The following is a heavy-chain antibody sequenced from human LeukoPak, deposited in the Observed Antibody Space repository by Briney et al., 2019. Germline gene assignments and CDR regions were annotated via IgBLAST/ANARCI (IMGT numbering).Heavy chain of an antibody. CDR1: GFTFSSYS. D-gene: IGHD4-17*01. J-gene: IGHJ4*02. CDR3: ARDDSTDYGFDY. Sequence: GGSLRLSCAASGFTFSSYSMNWVRQAPGKGLEWVSSISSSSSYIYYADSVKGRFTISRDNAKNSLYLQMNSLRAEDTAVYYCARDDSTDYGFDYWGQGTLVTASS. CDR2: ISSSSSYI. V-gene: IGHV3-21*01.